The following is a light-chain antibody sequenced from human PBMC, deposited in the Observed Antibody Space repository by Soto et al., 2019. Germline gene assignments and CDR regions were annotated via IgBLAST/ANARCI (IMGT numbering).Light chain of an antibody. CDR3: QQYGSSPPMYT. Sequence: DIVFTQSPDTLSLSPGETATLSCRATQSVDSKYLAWYQQRPGQAPRLLISATSNRATGIPDRFSGSGSGTDFTLTISRLEPDDFSVYYCQQYGSSPPMYTFGQGTKVDIK. J-gene: IGKJ2*01. CDR1: QSVDSKY. V-gene: IGKV3-20*01. CDR2: ATS.